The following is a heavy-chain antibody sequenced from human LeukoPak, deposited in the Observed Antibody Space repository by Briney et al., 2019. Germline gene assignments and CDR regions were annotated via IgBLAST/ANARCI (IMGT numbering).Heavy chain of an antibody. Sequence: GGSLRLSCAASGFTFSSYWMHWVRQAPGKGLVWVSRINTDGSTTSYADSVKGRFTISRDNAKSTLYLQMNSLRAEDTAVYYCARLVAAAGFDYWGQGTLVTVSS. CDR3: ARLVAAAGFDY. V-gene: IGHV3-74*01. D-gene: IGHD6-13*01. CDR1: GFTFSSYW. CDR2: INTDGSTT. J-gene: IGHJ4*02.